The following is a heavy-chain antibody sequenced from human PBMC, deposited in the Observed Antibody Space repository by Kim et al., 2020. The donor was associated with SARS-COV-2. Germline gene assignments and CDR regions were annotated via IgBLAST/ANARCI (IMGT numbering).Heavy chain of an antibody. CDR3: ARSLRGVIIACDY. J-gene: IGHJ4*01. Sequence: SETLSLTCTVSGGSISSYYWSWIRQPPGKGLEWIGSIYYSGSTHYNPSLKSRVTISVDTPKNQFSLKLRTVTAADTAEYYCARSLRGVIIACDYWLHGTL. CDR1: GGSISSYY. D-gene: IGHD3-10*01. V-gene: IGHV4-59*01. CDR2: IYYSGST.